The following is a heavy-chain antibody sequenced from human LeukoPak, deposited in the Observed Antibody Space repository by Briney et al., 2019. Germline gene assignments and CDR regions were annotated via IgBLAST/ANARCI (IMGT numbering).Heavy chain of an antibody. CDR2: ISACNGKI. Sequence: ASVKVSCKASGYTFTSYGISWVRQAPGQGLEWMGWISACNGKINYAQKLQGRVTMTTDTSTSTAYIELRSLRTVDTAVYYCARFYCSGGSCYSYYFDYWGQGTLVAVSS. V-gene: IGHV1-18*01. CDR3: ARFYCSGGSCYSYYFDY. CDR1: GYTFTSYG. J-gene: IGHJ4*02. D-gene: IGHD2-15*01.